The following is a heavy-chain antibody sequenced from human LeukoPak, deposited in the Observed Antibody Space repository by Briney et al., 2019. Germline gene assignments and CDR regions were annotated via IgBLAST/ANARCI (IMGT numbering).Heavy chain of an antibody. CDR1: GFTFSTYG. D-gene: IGHD3-10*01. Sequence: GGSLRLSCSASGFTFSTYGMHWVRQAPGKGLEWVAVIWYDGGNKFYGDSVKGRFTISRDNSKNTLYLQMNSLRADDTAIYYCARGLQWFGEYMRFDPWGQGTLVTVSS. CDR3: ARGLQWFGEYMRFDP. CDR2: IWYDGGNK. V-gene: IGHV3-33*01. J-gene: IGHJ5*02.